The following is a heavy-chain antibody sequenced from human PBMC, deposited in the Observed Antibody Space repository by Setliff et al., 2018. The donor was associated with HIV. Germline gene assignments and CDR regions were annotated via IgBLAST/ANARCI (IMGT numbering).Heavy chain of an antibody. CDR2: IYYSGST. D-gene: IGHD3-16*01. CDR1: GGSISSHY. Sequence: SETLSLTCTVSGGSISSHYWSWIRQPPGKGLEWIGSIYYSGSTNYNPSLKSRVTISVDTSKNQFSLKLSSVTAADTAVYYCTNWPEGAHDLFDYWGQGTLVTSPQ. V-gene: IGHV4-59*11. CDR3: TNWPEGAHDLFDY. J-gene: IGHJ4*02.